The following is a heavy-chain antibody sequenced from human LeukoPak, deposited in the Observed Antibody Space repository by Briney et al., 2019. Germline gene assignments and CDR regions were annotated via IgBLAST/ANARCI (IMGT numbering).Heavy chain of an antibody. CDR3: ATFEYSSSSDY. D-gene: IGHD6-6*01. Sequence: GRSLRLSCAASGFTFSSYAMHWVRQAPGKGLEWVAVISYDGSNKYYADSVKGRFTISRDNSKNTLYLQMNSPRAEDTAVYYCATFEYSSSSDYWGQGTLVTVSS. J-gene: IGHJ4*02. CDR1: GFTFSSYA. V-gene: IGHV3-30*01. CDR2: ISYDGSNK.